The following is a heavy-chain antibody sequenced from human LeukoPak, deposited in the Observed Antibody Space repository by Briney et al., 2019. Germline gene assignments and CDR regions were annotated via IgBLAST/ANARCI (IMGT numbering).Heavy chain of an antibody. J-gene: IGHJ4*02. CDR1: GFTFSSYS. V-gene: IGHV3-21*01. CDR3: ARGLGWGTLVRGVIIDY. D-gene: IGHD3-10*01. CDR2: ISSTSSYI. Sequence: GGSLRLSRAASGFTFSSYSMNWVRQAPGKGLEWVSSISSTSSYIYYADSVKGRFTISRDNAKNSLYLQMNSLRAEDTAVYYCARGLGWGTLVRGVIIDYWGQGTLVTVSS.